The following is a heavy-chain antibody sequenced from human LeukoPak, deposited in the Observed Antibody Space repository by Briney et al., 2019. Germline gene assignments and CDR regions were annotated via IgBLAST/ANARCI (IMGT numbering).Heavy chain of an antibody. J-gene: IGHJ4*02. D-gene: IGHD3-22*01. V-gene: IGHV1-18*01. CDR3: ARGYYYDSSGYVGY. CDR1: GYTFTSYG. Sequence: ASVKVSCKASGYTFTSYGISWVRQAPGQGLEWMGWISAYNGNTNYAQKLQGRVTMTTNTSTSTAYMELRSLRSDDTAVYYCARGYYYDSSGYVGYWGPGTLVTVSS. CDR2: ISAYNGNT.